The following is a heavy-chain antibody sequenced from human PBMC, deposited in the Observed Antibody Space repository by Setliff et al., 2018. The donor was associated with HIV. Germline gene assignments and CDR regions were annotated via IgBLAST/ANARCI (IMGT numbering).Heavy chain of an antibody. CDR2: ISYGSTYI. J-gene: IGHJ4*02. CDR3: ARSGVTDGSGSYFDY. D-gene: IGHD3-10*01. V-gene: IGHV3-21*01. CDR1: GFTFSSYC. Sequence: GGSLRLSCVASGFTFSSYCMDWFRQAPGKGLEWVSSISYGSTYIYQSDSVRGRFTISRDDAKKSLYLQMNSLGAEDTAVYYCARSGVTDGSGSYFDYWGQGTLVT.